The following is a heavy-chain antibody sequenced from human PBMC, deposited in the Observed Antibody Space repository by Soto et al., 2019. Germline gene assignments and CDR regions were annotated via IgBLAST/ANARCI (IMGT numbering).Heavy chain of an antibody. V-gene: IGHV4-39*01. D-gene: IGHD4-17*01. Sequence: QLQLQESGPGLVKPSETLSLTCTVSGGSISSSSYYWGWIRQPPGKGLEWIGSIYYSGSTYYNPSLKSRVTISVDTSKNQFSLKLSSVTAADTAVYYCARLSKHDYGGNRHFPDAFDIWGQGTMVTVSS. CDR3: ARLSKHDYGGNRHFPDAFDI. J-gene: IGHJ3*02. CDR1: GGSISSSSYY. CDR2: IYYSGST.